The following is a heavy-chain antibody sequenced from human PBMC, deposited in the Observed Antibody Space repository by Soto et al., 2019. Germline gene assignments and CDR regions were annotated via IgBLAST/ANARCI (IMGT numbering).Heavy chain of an antibody. D-gene: IGHD2-15*01. CDR1: GGSFSGYY. CDR3: ARQPVVVVAATLNWFDP. J-gene: IGHJ5*02. CDR2: INHSGST. V-gene: IGHV4-34*01. Sequence: PSETLSLTCAVYGGSFSGYYWSWIRQPPGKGLEWIGEINHSGSTNYSPSLKSRVTISVDTSKNQFSLKLSSVTAADTAVYYCARQPVVVVAATLNWFDPWGQGTLVTVSS.